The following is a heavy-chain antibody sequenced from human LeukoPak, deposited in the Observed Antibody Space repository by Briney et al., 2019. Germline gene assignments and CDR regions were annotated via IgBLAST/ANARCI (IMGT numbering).Heavy chain of an antibody. V-gene: IGHV1-2*02. CDR3: ARAISGGSPITASDY. CDR2: INPNSDFT. D-gene: IGHD2-15*01. Sequence: SVKVSCKASGYTCTGCYMHWVRQAPGQGLEWMGWINPNSDFTNFAQNFQGRVTMTSDTSISTAYMELSRLRSDDTAIYYCARAISGGSPITASDYWGQGTLVTVSS. CDR1: GYTCTGCY. J-gene: IGHJ4*02.